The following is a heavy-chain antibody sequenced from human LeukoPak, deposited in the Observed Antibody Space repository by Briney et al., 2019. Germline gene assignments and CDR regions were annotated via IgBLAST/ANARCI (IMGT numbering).Heavy chain of an antibody. CDR3: AQGHSHTAMYF. D-gene: IGHD5-18*01. CDR1: GFTLSSYW. V-gene: IGHV3-7*01. Sequence: GGSLRLSCAASGFTLSSYWMSWVRQAPGKGLEWVANIKEDGSEKNYVDSVRGRFTITRDNSKNTLYLQMNSLRVEDTAVYYCAQGHSHTAMYFWGQGTLVTVSS. J-gene: IGHJ4*02. CDR2: IKEDGSEK.